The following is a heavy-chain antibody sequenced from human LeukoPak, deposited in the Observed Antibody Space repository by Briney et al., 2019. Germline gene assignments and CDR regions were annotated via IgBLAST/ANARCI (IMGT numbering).Heavy chain of an antibody. V-gene: IGHV3-20*04. CDR2: IDWKGRPT. D-gene: IGHD6-19*01. CDR3: AREVYRIGVGGFDP. J-gene: IGHJ5*02. Sequence: GGSLRLSCAASGFSFDDYDMAWLRQAPGKGLEWVSDIDWKGRPTSYADSVKGRFTISRDNAQKSLYLQMDSLRAEDTALYCCAREVYRIGVGGFDPWGQGTLVIVSS. CDR1: GFSFDDYD.